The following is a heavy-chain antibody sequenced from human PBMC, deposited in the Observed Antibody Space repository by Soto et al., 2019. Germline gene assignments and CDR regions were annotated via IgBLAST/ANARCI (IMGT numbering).Heavy chain of an antibody. CDR1: GFSLNTYGVG. CDR3: AHRPGFSMSFDY. Sequence: SGPTLVNPTQTLTLTCTFSGFSLNTYGVGVAWVRQPPGKALEWLALIYWDDDKRFSPSLETGLTITKDTSKNHVVLTMTNMDPVDTGTYYCAHRPGFSMSFDYWGQGALVTVSS. J-gene: IGHJ4*02. CDR2: IYWDDDK. V-gene: IGHV2-5*02. D-gene: IGHD3-22*01.